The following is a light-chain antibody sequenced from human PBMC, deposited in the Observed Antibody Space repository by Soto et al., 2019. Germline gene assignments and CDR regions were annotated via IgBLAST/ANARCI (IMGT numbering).Light chain of an antibody. V-gene: IGKV3-20*01. J-gene: IGKJ2*01. CDR1: QSVMSSH. CDR3: QQYVSSPYT. CDR2: GAS. Sequence: VLTQSPGTLSLSPGERATLSCRASQSVMSSHLTWYQQKPGQAPRLLIYGASNRATGIPDRFSGSGSGTDFTLTISRLEPEDFAVYYCQQYVSSPYTFGQGTKLEIK.